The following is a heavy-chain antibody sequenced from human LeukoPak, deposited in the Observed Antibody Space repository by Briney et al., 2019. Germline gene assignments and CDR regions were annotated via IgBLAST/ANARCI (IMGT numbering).Heavy chain of an antibody. Sequence: GGSLRLSCAASGFTFDDYAMHWVRQAPGKGLEWVSGISWNSGSIGYADSVKGRFTISRDNAKNSLYLQMNSLRAEDTALYYCAKDDSSSWYRYFDYWGQGTLVTVSS. CDR3: AKDDSSSWYRYFDY. D-gene: IGHD6-13*01. V-gene: IGHV3-9*01. CDR1: GFTFDDYA. CDR2: ISWNSGSI. J-gene: IGHJ4*02.